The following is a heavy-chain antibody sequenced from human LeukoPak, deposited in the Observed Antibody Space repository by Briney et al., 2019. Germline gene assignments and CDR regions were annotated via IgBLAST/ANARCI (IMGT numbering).Heavy chain of an antibody. V-gene: IGHV3-23*01. CDR3: AKGERGIDY. CDR2: ISGSGGST. CDR1: GFTFSSYA. D-gene: IGHD7-27*01. J-gene: IGHJ4*02. Sequence: GGSLRLSCAASGFTFSSYAMSWVRQAPGKGLEWVSAISGSGGSTYYADSVKGRFAISRDNSKNTLFLQMDSLRAEDAAIYYCAKGERGIDYWGQGTLVTVSS.